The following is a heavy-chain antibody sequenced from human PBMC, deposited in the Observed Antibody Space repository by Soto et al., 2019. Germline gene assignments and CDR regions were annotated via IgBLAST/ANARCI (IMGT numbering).Heavy chain of an antibody. CDR3: ARVGSRDAYNYVLDQ. Sequence: QVQVVQSGADVKKPGSSVKISCKASGRIFSSFPTSWVRQVPGQGLEWMGWVISASGSVTYAPKFQGRVTMTAVNSAGIGYMELTSLTSEDTAIYYCARVGSRDAYNYVLDQWGPGTMVTVSS. CDR1: GRIFSSFP. J-gene: IGHJ1*01. V-gene: IGHV1-69*06. CDR2: VISASGSV. D-gene: IGHD5-18*01.